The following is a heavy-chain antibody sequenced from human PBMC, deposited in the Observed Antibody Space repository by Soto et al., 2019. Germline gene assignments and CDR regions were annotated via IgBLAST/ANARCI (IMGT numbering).Heavy chain of an antibody. CDR1: GFTFREAW. V-gene: IGHV3-15*01. Sequence: GGSLRLSCAASGFTFREAWMSWVRQAPGKGLEWVGRIKSKSDGETTDYAAPVKGRFTISRGDSEKTLHLQMNSLKAEDSAIYYCVTAGTELYYYYYGMDVWGQGNTVTVSS. D-gene: IGHD1-7*01. J-gene: IGHJ6*02. CDR3: VTAGTELYYYYYGMDV. CDR2: IKSKSDGETT.